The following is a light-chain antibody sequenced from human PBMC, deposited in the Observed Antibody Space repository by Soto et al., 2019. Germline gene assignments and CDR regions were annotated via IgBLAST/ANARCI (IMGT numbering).Light chain of an antibody. V-gene: IGLV2-14*01. CDR2: DVS. Sequence: QSVLTQPASVSGSPGQSITISCTGTSSDVGGYNYVSWYQQHPGKAPKLMIYDVSYRPSGVSNRFSGSKSGNTASLTISGLQAEDEADYYCSSYTSSSTLLYVFGTGTQLTVL. CDR1: SSDVGGYNY. J-gene: IGLJ1*01. CDR3: SSYTSSSTLLYV.